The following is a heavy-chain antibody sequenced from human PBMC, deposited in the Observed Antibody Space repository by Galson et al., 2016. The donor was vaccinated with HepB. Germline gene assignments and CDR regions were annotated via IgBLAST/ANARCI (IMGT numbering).Heavy chain of an antibody. D-gene: IGHD3-9*01. J-gene: IGHJ4*02. CDR1: GFTFSSYS. CDR2: ISSSFSTT. V-gene: IGHV3-48*02. CDR3: ARITTVHFDWIPYFDY. Sequence: SLRLSCAASGFTFSSYSMNWVRQAPGKGLEWVSYISSSFSTTYYADSVKGRFTISRDKAKNSLFLQMNSLRDEDTAVYYCARITTVHFDWIPYFDYWGQGTLVTVSS.